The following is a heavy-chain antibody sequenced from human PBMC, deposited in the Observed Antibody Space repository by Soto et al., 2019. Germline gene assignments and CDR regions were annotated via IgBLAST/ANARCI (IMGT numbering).Heavy chain of an antibody. J-gene: IGHJ4*02. CDR2: IYHTGST. CDR3: ARGLRQLSSSPFDY. CDR1: RCSIISGGSSGGYS. D-gene: IGHD6-6*01. V-gene: IGHV4-30-2*01. Sequence: SETLSPTCAVSRCSIISGGSSGGYSWRWIRQPPGKGLEWIGYIYHTGSTFYNPSLKSRVTISVDMSNNQFSLRLTSVTAADTAVYYCARGLRQLSSSPFDYWGQGTRVTVSS.